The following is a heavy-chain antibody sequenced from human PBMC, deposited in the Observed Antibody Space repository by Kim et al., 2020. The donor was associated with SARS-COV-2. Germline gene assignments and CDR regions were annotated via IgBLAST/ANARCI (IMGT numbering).Heavy chain of an antibody. D-gene: IGHD6-6*01. CDR3: ARDRRSSSIFDY. V-gene: IGHV3-21*01. CDR1: GFTFSSYS. J-gene: IGHJ4*02. CDR2: ISSSSSYI. Sequence: GGSLRLSCAASGFTFSSYSMNWVRQAPGKGLEWVSSISSSSSYIYYADSVKGRFTISRDNAKISLYLQMNSLRAEDTAVYYCARDRRSSSIFDYWGQGTLVTVSS.